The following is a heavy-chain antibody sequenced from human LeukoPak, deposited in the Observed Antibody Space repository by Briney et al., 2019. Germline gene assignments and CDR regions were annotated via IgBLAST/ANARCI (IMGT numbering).Heavy chain of an antibody. J-gene: IGHJ6*02. V-gene: IGHV3-23*01. D-gene: IGHD4-11*01. CDR2: ISGSGGST. CDR1: GFTFSSYA. CDR3: AVYSNPYYYYGMDV. Sequence: GGSLRLSCAASGFTFSSYAMSWVRQAPGKGLEWVSAISGSGGSTYYADSVKGRFTISRDNSKSTLYLQMNSLRAEDTAVYYCAVYSNPYYYYGMDVWGQGTTVTVSS.